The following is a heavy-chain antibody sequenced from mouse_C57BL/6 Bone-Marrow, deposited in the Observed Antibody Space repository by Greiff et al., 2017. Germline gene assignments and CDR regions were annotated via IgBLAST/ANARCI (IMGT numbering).Heavy chain of an antibody. CDR3: ARLGGFRAMDY. Sequence: QVQLQQSGAELARPGASVKLSCKASGYTFTSYGISWVKQRTGQGLEWIGEIYPRSGNTYYNEKFKGKATLTADKSSSTAYMELRILTSEDSAVYFCARLGGFRAMDYWGQGTSVTVSS. V-gene: IGHV1-81*01. CDR2: IYPRSGNT. J-gene: IGHJ4*01. CDR1: GYTFTSYG.